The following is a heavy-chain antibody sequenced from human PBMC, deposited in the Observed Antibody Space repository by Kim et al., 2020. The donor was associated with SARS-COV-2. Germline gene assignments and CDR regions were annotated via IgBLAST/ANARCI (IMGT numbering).Heavy chain of an antibody. Sequence: GGSLRLSCAASGFTISNAWMSWVRQAPGKGLEWVGRIKSKTDGGTTDYAAPVKGRFTISRDDSKNTLYLQMNSLKTEDTDVYYCTTDSGYDWGYGMDVWGQRTTVTVSS. CDR2: IKSKTDGGTT. J-gene: IGHJ6*02. D-gene: IGHD5-12*01. V-gene: IGHV3-15*01. CDR3: TTDSGYDWGYGMDV. CDR1: GFTISNAW.